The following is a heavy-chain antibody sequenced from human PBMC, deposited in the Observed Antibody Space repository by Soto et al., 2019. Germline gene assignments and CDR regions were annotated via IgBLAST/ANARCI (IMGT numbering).Heavy chain of an antibody. Sequence: QVQLVQSGAEVKKPGASVKVSCKASGYTFTNYAMHWVRQAPGQRLGGMGWINAGNGNTKYSQKFQGRVTITRDTSASTAYMELSSLRSEDTAVYYCARKVGAYCGGDCYSPFDYWGQGTLVTVSS. CDR2: INAGNGNT. V-gene: IGHV1-3*01. CDR1: GYTFTNYA. J-gene: IGHJ4*02. D-gene: IGHD2-21*02. CDR3: ARKVGAYCGGDCYSPFDY.